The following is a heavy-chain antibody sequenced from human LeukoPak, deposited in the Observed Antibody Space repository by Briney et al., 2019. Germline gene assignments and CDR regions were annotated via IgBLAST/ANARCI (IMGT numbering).Heavy chain of an antibody. D-gene: IGHD6-6*01. CDR3: ARPNEYSRRGWFDP. CDR2: ISAYNGNT. CDR1: GYTFTSYG. Sequence: AASVKVSCKASGYTFTSYGISWVRQAPGQGLEWMGWISAYNGNTNYAQKLQGRVTMTTDTSTSTAYMELRSLRSDDTAVYYCARPNEYSRRGWFDPWGQGTLVTVSS. J-gene: IGHJ5*02. V-gene: IGHV1-18*01.